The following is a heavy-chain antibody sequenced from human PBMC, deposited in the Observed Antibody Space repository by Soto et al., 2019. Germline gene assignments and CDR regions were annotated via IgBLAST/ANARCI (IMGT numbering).Heavy chain of an antibody. CDR1: GGSFSGYY. V-gene: IGHV4-34*01. CDR3: ARLIYSSSWYYCYGMDV. Sequence: PSETLSLTCAVYGGSFSGYYWSWIRQPPGKGLEWIGEINHSGSTNYNPSLKSRVTISVDTSKNQFSLKLSSVTAADTAVYYCARLIYSSSWYYCYGMDVWGQGTTVTVSS. CDR2: INHSGST. J-gene: IGHJ6*02. D-gene: IGHD6-13*01.